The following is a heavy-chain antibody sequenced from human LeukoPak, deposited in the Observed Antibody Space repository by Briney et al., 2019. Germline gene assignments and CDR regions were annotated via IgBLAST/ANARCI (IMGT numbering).Heavy chain of an antibody. CDR1: GYTFTSYY. J-gene: IGHJ4*02. D-gene: IGHD6-13*01. CDR2: INPSGGST. Sequence: PGGSLRLSCAASGYTFTSYYMHWVRQAPGQGLEWMGIINPSGGSTSYAQKFQGRVTMTRDTSTSTVYMELSSLRSEDTAVYYCARDKAAAFDYWGQGTLVTVSS. CDR3: ARDKAAAFDY. V-gene: IGHV1-46*01.